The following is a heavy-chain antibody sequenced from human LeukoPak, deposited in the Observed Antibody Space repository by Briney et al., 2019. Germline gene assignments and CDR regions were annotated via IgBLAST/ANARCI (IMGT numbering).Heavy chain of an antibody. J-gene: IGHJ4*02. Sequence: TFSSYAMSWIRQPPGKGLEWIGSIYYSGSTYYNPSLKSRVTISVDTSKNQFSLKLSSVTAADTAVYYCARPAAGSGHFDYWGQGTLVTVSS. V-gene: IGHV4-39*01. CDR3: ARPAAGSGHFDY. CDR1: TFSSYA. D-gene: IGHD2-2*01. CDR2: IYYSGST.